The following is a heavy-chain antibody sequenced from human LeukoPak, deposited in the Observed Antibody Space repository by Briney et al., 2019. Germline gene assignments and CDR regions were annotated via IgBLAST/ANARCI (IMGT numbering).Heavy chain of an antibody. CDR3: ARGALPGYDILTGYAPKNNWFEP. D-gene: IGHD3-9*01. J-gene: IGHJ5*02. V-gene: IGHV1-69*05. CDR2: IIPIFGTA. Sequence: GASVKVSCKASGGTFSSYAISWARQAPGQGLEWMGGIIPIFGTANYAQKFQGRVTITTDESTSTAYMELSSLRSEDTAVYYCARGALPGYDILTGYAPKNNWFEPWGQGTLVTVSS. CDR1: GGTFSSYA.